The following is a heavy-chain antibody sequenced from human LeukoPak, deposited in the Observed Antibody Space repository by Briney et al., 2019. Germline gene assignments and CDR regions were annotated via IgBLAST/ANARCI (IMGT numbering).Heavy chain of an antibody. CDR1: GGSIRCYY. V-gene: IGHV4-4*09. CDR2: IFFAGST. D-gene: IGHD5-18*01. Sequence: PSETLSLTCSVSGGSIRCYYWSWIRQPPGKGLEWIGYIFFAGSTTYNPSLKSRVTISIDTSKNQLSLKLNSVTAADTAVYYCESGERGYSYGPLDYWGQGTLVTVSS. J-gene: IGHJ4*02. CDR3: ESGERGYSYGPLDY.